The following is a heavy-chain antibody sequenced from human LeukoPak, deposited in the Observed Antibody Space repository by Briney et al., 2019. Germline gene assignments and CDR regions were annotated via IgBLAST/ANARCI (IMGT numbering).Heavy chain of an antibody. CDR3: ARDSGAVPAARGNWFDP. J-gene: IGHJ5*02. V-gene: IGHV1-2*02. D-gene: IGHD2-2*01. CDR2: INPSSGGT. CDR1: GYTFTSYY. Sequence: GASVKVSCKASGYTFTSYYMHWVRQAPGQGLEWMGWINPSSGGTNYAQKFQGRVTMTRDTSISTAYMELSRLRSDDTAVYYCARDSGAVPAARGNWFDPWGQGTLVTVSS.